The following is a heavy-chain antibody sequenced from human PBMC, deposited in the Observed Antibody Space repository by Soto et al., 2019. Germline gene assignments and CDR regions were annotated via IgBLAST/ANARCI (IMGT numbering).Heavy chain of an antibody. CDR2: VHPSGST. D-gene: IGHD5-18*01. Sequence: SETLCLRCAVVRASLGDHCGRWIRQSPDKGLEWIGAVHPSGSTDYNPSLKSRLTLSLATSKNKFSLKVASVTAADTAVYFCARGKPSGYRFGPRNFFYYGLDAWGPGPTVTVSS. V-gene: IGHV4-34*01. CDR3: ARGKPSGYRFGPRNFFYYGLDA. J-gene: IGHJ6*02. CDR1: RASLGDHC.